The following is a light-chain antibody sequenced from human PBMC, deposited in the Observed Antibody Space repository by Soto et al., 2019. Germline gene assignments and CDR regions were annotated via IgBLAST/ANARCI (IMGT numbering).Light chain of an antibody. Sequence: EIVMTQSPATLSVSPGERATLSCRASQSVSSNLAWYQQKPGQAPRLLIYGASTRPSGIPARFSGSGSGTEFTLTISSLQSEDVAVYYCQQYNNWPRTFGQGTKVEIK. J-gene: IGKJ1*01. CDR2: GAS. CDR1: QSVSSN. V-gene: IGKV3-15*01. CDR3: QQYNNWPRT.